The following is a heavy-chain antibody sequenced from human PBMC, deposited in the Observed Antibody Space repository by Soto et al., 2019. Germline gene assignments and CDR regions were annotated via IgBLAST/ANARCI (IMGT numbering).Heavy chain of an antibody. Sequence: GGSLRLSCAASGFTFSSYAMSWVRQAPGKGLEWVSAISGSGGSTYYADSVKGRFTISRDNSKNTLYLQMNSLRAEDTAVYYCAKTAPGPYCSGGSCYSFDYWGQGTLVTVSS. CDR2: ISGSGGST. CDR1: GFTFSSYA. V-gene: IGHV3-23*01. CDR3: AKTAPGPYCSGGSCYSFDY. J-gene: IGHJ4*02. D-gene: IGHD2-15*01.